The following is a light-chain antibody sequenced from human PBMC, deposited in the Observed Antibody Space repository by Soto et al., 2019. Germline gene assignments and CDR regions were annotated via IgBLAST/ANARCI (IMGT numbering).Light chain of an antibody. CDR2: AAS. CDR1: QSVRTN. Sequence: EVVVTQSPATLSVSLGGRATLSCRASQSVRTNLAWYQQKPGQAPRLLIYAASTRATGIPARFSGSGSGTEFTLTISSLQSEDFAVYYCQQYNNWPPWTFGQGTKVDIK. CDR3: QQYNNWPPWT. J-gene: IGKJ1*01. V-gene: IGKV3-15*01.